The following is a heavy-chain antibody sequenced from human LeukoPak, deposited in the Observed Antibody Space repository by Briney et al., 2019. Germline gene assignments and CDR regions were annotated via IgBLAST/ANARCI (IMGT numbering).Heavy chain of an antibody. Sequence: ASVKVSCKASGYTFTSDGISWVRQAPGQGLEWMGWISAYNGNTNYAQKLQGRVTTTTDTSTSTAYMELRSLRSDDTAVYYCARDGRYYYDSSGYYGGDYWGQGTLVTVSS. CDR2: ISAYNGNT. CDR1: GYTFTSDG. J-gene: IGHJ4*02. CDR3: ARDGRYYYDSSGYYGGDY. D-gene: IGHD3-22*01. V-gene: IGHV1-18*01.